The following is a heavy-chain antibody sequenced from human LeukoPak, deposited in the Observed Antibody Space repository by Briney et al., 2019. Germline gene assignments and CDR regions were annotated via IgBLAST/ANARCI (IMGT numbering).Heavy chain of an antibody. V-gene: IGHV3-9*01. CDR1: GFTFDDYA. Sequence: GGSLRLSCAASGFTFDDYAMHWVRHAPGKGLEWVSGISWNSGSIGYADSVKGRFTISRDNAKNSLYLQMNSLRAEDTALYYCAKANITMVRGVNFDYWGQGTLVAVSS. CDR2: ISWNSGSI. J-gene: IGHJ4*02. CDR3: AKANITMVRGVNFDY. D-gene: IGHD3-10*01.